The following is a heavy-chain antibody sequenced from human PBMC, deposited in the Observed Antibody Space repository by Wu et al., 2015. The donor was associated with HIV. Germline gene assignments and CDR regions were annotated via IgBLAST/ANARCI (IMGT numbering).Heavy chain of an antibody. CDR2: ISNYNDNT. Sequence: QVQLVQSGTEVKKPGASVKVSCKTSGYIFTNFGITWVRQAPGQGLEWIGWISNYNDNTNYAQKFQGXVSMTTDTATSTAYMELRSLKSDDTAIYYCARVEDSSGWYIGWFDPWGQGTLVTVSS. CDR3: ARVEDSSGWYIGWFDP. V-gene: IGHV1-18*01. CDR1: GYIFTNFG. D-gene: IGHD6-19*01. J-gene: IGHJ5*02.